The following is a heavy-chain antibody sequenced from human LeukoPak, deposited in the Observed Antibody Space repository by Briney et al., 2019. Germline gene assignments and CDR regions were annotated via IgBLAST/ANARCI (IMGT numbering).Heavy chain of an antibody. CDR1: GLTFSSYA. CDR2: ISASGRNT. V-gene: IGHV3-23*01. Sequence: GESLRLSCAASGLTFSSYAMSWVRQAPGKGLEWVSVISASGRNTYYSESAKGQFSISRDNSKNTLYLQMSSLRVEDTAVYYCVRRGSNYPYYMDVWGKGTTVTVSS. J-gene: IGHJ6*03. CDR3: VRRGSNYPYYMDV.